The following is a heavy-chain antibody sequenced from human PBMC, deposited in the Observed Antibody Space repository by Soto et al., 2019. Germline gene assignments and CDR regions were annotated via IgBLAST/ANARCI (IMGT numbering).Heavy chain of an antibody. V-gene: IGHV3-23*01. CDR1: GFIFRSYA. CDR2: FGGGGGST. J-gene: IGHJ4*02. D-gene: IGHD3-3*01. CDR3: AKWSYLDY. Sequence: GGSLRLSCAASGFIFRSYAMSWVRQAPGTGLEWVSVFGGGGGSTYYSDSVKGRFTISRDTSRNTLYLQMNSLRADDTAIYYCAKWSYLDYWGQGTRVTVSS.